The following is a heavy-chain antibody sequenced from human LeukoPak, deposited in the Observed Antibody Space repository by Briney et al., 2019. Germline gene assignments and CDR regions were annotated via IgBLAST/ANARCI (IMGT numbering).Heavy chain of an antibody. Sequence: SETLSLTCSLSGHSISSNYYWGWIRQPPGKGLEWIGSISHSGSTYYNPSLKSRLTMSVDTSKNQLSLKLGSVTAADTAIYYCTRGTYYDFWSGYYSDYWGQGTLVAVSS. CDR2: ISHSGST. J-gene: IGHJ4*02. CDR1: GHSISSNYY. V-gene: IGHV4-38-2*02. CDR3: TRGTYYDFWSGYYSDY. D-gene: IGHD3-3*01.